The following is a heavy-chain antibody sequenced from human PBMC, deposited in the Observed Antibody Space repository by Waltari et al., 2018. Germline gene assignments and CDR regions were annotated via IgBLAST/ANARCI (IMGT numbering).Heavy chain of an antibody. J-gene: IGHJ6*03. Sequence: VQLVQSGAEVRTPGSSVKVSCKASGGPFGGLGIRWVRLVPGQRLEWMGVIIPMFGIPDYSQKFQGRLTITADESTSTVYMELSSLTSEDTAVYYCATHKLGVSQHYYHMDVWGKGTPVTISS. CDR3: ATHKLGVSQHYYHMDV. CDR1: GGPFGGLG. D-gene: IGHD7-27*01. V-gene: IGHV1-69*12. CDR2: IIPMFGIP.